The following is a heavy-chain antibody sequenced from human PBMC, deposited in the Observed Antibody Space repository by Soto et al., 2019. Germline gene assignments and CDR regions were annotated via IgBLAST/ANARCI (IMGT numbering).Heavy chain of an antibody. D-gene: IGHD4-17*01. CDR2: ISYDGSNK. CDR1: GFLFSTYA. Sequence: GGSLRLSCAASGFLFSTYAMHWVRQAPGKGLEWVAVISYDGSNKCYADSVKGRFTISRDDSKNTLYLQMNSLRAEDTAVYYCARDSYGLDYWGQGALVTVSS. V-gene: IGHV3-30-3*01. J-gene: IGHJ4*02. CDR3: ARDSYGLDY.